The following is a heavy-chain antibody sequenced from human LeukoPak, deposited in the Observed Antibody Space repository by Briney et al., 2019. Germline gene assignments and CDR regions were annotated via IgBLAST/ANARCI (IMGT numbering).Heavy chain of an antibody. CDR1: GFTFSSYA. Sequence: GGSLRLSCAASGFTFSSYAMSWVRQAPGKGLEWVSAISGSDSSTHYADSVKGRFTISRDNSKNTLYLQMNSLRAEDTAVYYCAKELTRGPYFDYWGQGTLVTVSS. J-gene: IGHJ4*02. CDR3: AKELTRGPYFDY. D-gene: IGHD3-10*01. V-gene: IGHV3-23*01. CDR2: ISGSDSST.